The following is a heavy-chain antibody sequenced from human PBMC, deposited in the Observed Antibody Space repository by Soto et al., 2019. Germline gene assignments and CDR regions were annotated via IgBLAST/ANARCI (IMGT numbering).Heavy chain of an antibody. V-gene: IGHV3-48*02. D-gene: IGHD1-1*01. CDR1: EFTFSCYT. Sequence: GGSLRLSCEASEFTFSCYTMNWVRQAPGKGLEWVSYISSSSSTIYYADSVKGRFTISRDNAKNSLYLQMNSLRDEDTAVYYCAKGSNWNDRAFDVWGQGTMVTVSS. CDR2: ISSSSSTI. CDR3: AKGSNWNDRAFDV. J-gene: IGHJ3*01.